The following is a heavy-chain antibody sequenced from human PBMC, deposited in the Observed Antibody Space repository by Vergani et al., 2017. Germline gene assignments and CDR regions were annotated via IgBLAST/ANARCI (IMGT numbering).Heavy chain of an antibody. CDR3: AREQRYYYDSSGYPHFDY. D-gene: IGHD3-22*01. J-gene: IGHJ4*02. Sequence: EVQLLESGGGLVQPGGSLRLSCAASGFTFSTYAMTWVRQAPGKGLEWVSTISSDGGSTYYADSVKGRFTISRDNSKNTLYLQMNSLRAEDTAVYYCAREQRYYYDSSGYPHFDYWGRGTLVTVSS. CDR2: ISSDGGST. V-gene: IGHV3-23*01. CDR1: GFTFSTYA.